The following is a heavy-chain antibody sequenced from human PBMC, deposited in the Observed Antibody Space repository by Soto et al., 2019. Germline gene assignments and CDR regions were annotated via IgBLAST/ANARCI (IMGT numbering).Heavy chain of an antibody. CDR2: IYYSGST. CDR1: GGSISSGGYY. V-gene: IGHV4-31*03. Sequence: SETLSLTCTVSGGSISSGGYYWSWIRQHPGKGLEWIGYIYYSGSTYYNPSLKSRVTISVDTSKNQFSLKLSSVTAADTAVYYCASRHDSSGYFPSGWFDPWGQGTLVTVSS. D-gene: IGHD3-22*01. J-gene: IGHJ5*02. CDR3: ASRHDSSGYFPSGWFDP.